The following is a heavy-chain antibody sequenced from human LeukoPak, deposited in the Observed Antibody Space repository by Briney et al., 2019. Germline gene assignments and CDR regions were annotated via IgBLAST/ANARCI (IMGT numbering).Heavy chain of an antibody. D-gene: IGHD2-21*02. CDR2: IYYSGST. Sequence: SETLSLTCTVSGGSISSSSYYWGWIRQPPGKGLEWIGSIYYSGSTYYNPSLKSRVTISVDTSKNQFSLKLSSVTAADTAVYYCARPPPAYCGGDYYFDPWGQGTLVTVSS. CDR3: ARPPPAYCGGDYYFDP. J-gene: IGHJ5*02. CDR1: GGSISSSSYY. V-gene: IGHV4-39*01.